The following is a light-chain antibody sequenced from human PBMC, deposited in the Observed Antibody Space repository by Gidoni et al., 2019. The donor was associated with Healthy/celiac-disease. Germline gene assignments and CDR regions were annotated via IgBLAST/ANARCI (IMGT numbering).Light chain of an antibody. V-gene: IGKV3-20*01. CDR3: QQYGSSPIT. J-gene: IGKJ5*01. CDR1: QSVSSSY. Sequence: EIVLTQSPGTLSLSPWERATLSCRASQSVSSSYLAWYQQKPGPAPRLLIYGASSSATGIPDRFSGSGSGTDFTLTISRLEPEDFAVYYWQQYGSSPITFGQGTRLDIK. CDR2: GAS.